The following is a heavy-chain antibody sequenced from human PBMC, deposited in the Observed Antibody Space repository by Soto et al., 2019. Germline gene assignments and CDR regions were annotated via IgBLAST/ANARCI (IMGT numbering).Heavy chain of an antibody. CDR1: GYTFTSYA. Sequence: ASVKVSCKASGYTFTSYAMHWVRQAPGQRLEWMGWINAGNGNTKYSQKFQGRVTITRDTSARTAYMELSSLRSEDTAVYYCALIVAWLGGAGDAFDIWGQGTMVTVSS. J-gene: IGHJ3*02. CDR3: ALIVAWLGGAGDAFDI. CDR2: INAGNGNT. D-gene: IGHD6-19*01. V-gene: IGHV1-3*01.